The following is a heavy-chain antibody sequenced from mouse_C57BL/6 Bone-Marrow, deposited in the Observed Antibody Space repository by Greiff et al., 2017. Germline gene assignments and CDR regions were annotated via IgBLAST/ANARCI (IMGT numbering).Heavy chain of an antibody. Sequence: EVQGVESGGGLVQPGGSLKLSCAASGFTFSDYYMYWVRQTPEKRLEWVAYISNGGGSTYYPDTVKGRFTISRDNAKNTLYLQMSRLKSEDTAMYYCARQGITTVWYFDVWGTGTTVTVSS. J-gene: IGHJ1*03. D-gene: IGHD1-1*01. V-gene: IGHV5-12*01. CDR3: ARQGITTVWYFDV. CDR2: ISNGGGST. CDR1: GFTFSDYY.